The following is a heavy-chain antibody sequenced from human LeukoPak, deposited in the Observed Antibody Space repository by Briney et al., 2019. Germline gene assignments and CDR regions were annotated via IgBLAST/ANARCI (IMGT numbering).Heavy chain of an antibody. CDR3: ARGPEGYCSSTSCYHYYYGMDV. D-gene: IGHD2-2*01. V-gene: IGHV3-20*01. Sequence: GGSLRLSCAASGFTFDDYGMSWVRHAPGKGLEWVSGINWNGGSTGYADSVKGRFTISRDNAKNSLYLQMNSLRAEDTALYHCARGPEGYCSSTSCYHYYYGMDVWGRGTTVTVSS. CDR1: GFTFDDYG. CDR2: INWNGGST. J-gene: IGHJ6*02.